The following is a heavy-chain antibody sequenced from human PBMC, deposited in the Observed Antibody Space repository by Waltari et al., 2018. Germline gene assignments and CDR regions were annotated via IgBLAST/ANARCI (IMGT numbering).Heavy chain of an antibody. CDR3: ARDSAGSHYYVDY. V-gene: IGHV3-33*01. Sequence: QVQLVESGGGVVQPGRSLRISCAASGFTFSSYGMHWVRQAPGKGLEWVAGIWYGGSKKYHAGSVKGRFTISRDNSKKTLYLQMDSLRAEDTAVYYCARDSAGSHYYVDYWGQGTLVTVSS. J-gene: IGHJ4*02. CDR2: IWYGGSKK. CDR1: GFTFSSYG. D-gene: IGHD6-19*01.